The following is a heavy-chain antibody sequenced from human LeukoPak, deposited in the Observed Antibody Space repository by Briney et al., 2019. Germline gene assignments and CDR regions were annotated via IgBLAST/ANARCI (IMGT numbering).Heavy chain of an antibody. CDR2: ISDSGGST. CDR3: AKLQVPLYYYDSSGYFDY. V-gene: IGHV3-23*01. J-gene: IGHJ4*02. D-gene: IGHD3-22*01. CDR1: GFTFSSYA. Sequence: GGSLRLSCAASGFTFSSYAMSWVRQAPGKGLEWVSAISDSGGSTYYADSVKGRFTISRDNSKNTLYLQMNSLRAEDTAVYHCAKLQVPLYYYDSSGYFDYWGQGTLVTVSS.